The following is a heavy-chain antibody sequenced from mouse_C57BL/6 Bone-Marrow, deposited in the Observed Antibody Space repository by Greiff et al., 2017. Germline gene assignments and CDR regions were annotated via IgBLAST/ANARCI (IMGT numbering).Heavy chain of an antibody. CDR1: GYTFTSYW. CDR3: AREGTTVVALDY. J-gene: IGHJ2*01. Sequence: QVQLQHPGAELVKPGASVKLSCKASGYTFTSYWMQWVKQRPGQGLEWIGEIDPSDSYTNYNQKFKGKATLTVDTSSSTAYMQLSSLTSEDSAVYYCAREGTTVVALDYWGQGTTLTVSS. D-gene: IGHD1-1*01. CDR2: IDPSDSYT. V-gene: IGHV1-50*01.